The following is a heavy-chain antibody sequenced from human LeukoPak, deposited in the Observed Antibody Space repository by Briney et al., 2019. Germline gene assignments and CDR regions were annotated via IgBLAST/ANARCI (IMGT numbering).Heavy chain of an antibody. CDR2: IWYDGSNK. CDR1: GFTFSSYG. D-gene: IGHD2-15*01. V-gene: IGHV3-33*01. Sequence: GGSLRLSCAASGFTFSSYGMRWVRQAPGKGLEWVAVIWYDGSNKCYADSVKGRFTISRDNSKNTLYLQMNSLRAEGTAVYYCARDAGYCSGGSCYPGQFDYWGQGTLVTVSS. J-gene: IGHJ4*02. CDR3: ARDAGYCSGGSCYPGQFDY.